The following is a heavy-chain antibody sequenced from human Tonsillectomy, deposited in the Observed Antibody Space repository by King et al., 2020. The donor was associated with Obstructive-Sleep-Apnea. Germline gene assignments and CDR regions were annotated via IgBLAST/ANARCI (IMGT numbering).Heavy chain of an antibody. CDR2: ISGTGYTK. J-gene: IGHJ4*02. CDR3: GRDKEAGSSSGWSAHLFSDS. D-gene: IGHD6-19*01. CDR1: GFTFSDYY. Sequence: VQLVESGGGLVKPGGSLRLSCAASGFTFSDYYMSWLRQAPGGGLEWIAYISGTGYTKYYADSVKGRFTISRDNSKNSLYLQLNSLRAEDTAVYYCGRDKEAGSSSGWSAHLFSDSWGQGTLVTVSA. V-gene: IGHV3-11*01.